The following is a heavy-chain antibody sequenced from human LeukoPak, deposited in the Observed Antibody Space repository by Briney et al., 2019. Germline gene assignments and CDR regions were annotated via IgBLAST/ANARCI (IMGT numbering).Heavy chain of an antibody. Sequence: SETLSLTCAVYGGSFSGYYWSRIRQPPGKGLEWIGEINHSGSTNYNPSLKSRVTISVDTSKNQFSLKLSSVTAADTAVYYCARDVAGRPFDYWGQGTLVTVSS. CDR1: GGSFSGYY. D-gene: IGHD6-19*01. CDR3: ARDVAGRPFDY. CDR2: INHSGST. J-gene: IGHJ4*02. V-gene: IGHV4-34*01.